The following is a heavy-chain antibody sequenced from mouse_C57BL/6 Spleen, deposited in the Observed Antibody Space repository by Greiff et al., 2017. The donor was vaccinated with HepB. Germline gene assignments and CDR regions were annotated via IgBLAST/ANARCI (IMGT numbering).Heavy chain of an antibody. Sequence: EVHLVESGEGLVKPGGSLKLSCAASGFTFSSYAMSWVRQTPEKRLEWVAYISSGGDYIYYADTVKGRFTISRDNARNTLYLQMSSLKSEDTAMYYCTITPVVARCYFDVWGTGTTVTVSS. CDR3: TITPVVARCYFDV. V-gene: IGHV5-9-1*02. CDR2: ISSGGDYI. D-gene: IGHD1-1*01. CDR1: GFTFSSYA. J-gene: IGHJ1*03.